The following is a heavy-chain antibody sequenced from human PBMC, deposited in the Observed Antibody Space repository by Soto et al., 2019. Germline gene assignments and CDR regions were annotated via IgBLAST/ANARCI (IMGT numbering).Heavy chain of an antibody. D-gene: IGHD5-18*01. Sequence: SETLSLTCTVSGGSISRGDYYWSWIRQPPGKGLEWIGYIYYSGSTYYNPSLKSRVTISVDTSKNQFSLKLSSVTAADTAVYYCARDSGRGYSYGYPFVYFDYWGQGTLVTVSS. J-gene: IGHJ4*02. CDR2: IYYSGST. CDR1: GGSISRGDYY. V-gene: IGHV4-30-4*01. CDR3: ARDSGRGYSYGYPFVYFDY.